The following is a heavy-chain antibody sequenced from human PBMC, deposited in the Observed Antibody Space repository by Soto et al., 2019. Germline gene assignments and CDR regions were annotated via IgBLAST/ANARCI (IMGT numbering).Heavy chain of an antibody. V-gene: IGHV4-39*07. CDR1: GGSISSSSYY. Sequence: SETRSLTCTVSGGSISSSSYYWGWIRQPPGKGLEWIGSIYYSGSTYYNPSLKSRVTISVDTSKNQFSLKLSSVTAADTAVYYCAGGNIAVAGYYFDYWGQGTLVTVSS. CDR3: AGGNIAVAGYYFDY. J-gene: IGHJ4*02. CDR2: IYYSGST. D-gene: IGHD6-19*01.